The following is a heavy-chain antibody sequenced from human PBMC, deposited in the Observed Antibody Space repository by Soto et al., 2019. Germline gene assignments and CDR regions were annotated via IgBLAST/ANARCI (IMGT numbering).Heavy chain of an antibody. D-gene: IGHD2-2*01. J-gene: IGHJ4*02. CDR1: GYSFTSYW. Sequence: GESLKISCKGSGYSFTSYWIGWVRQMPGKGLEWMGIIYPGDSDTRYSPSFQGQVTISGDKSISTAYLQWSSLKASDTAMYYCARQYCSSPSCSQASDYWGQGPLVTVSS. CDR2: IYPGDSDT. V-gene: IGHV5-51*01. CDR3: ARQYCSSPSCSQASDY.